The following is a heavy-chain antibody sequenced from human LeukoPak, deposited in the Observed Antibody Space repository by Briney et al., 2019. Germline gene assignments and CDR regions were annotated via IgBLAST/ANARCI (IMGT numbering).Heavy chain of an antibody. V-gene: IGHV4-30-2*01. J-gene: IGHJ4*02. CDR3: GRGASWYEVLIDY. CDR2: VHHTGDT. CDR1: GDSISRCAYS. Sequence: PSQTLSLTCTVSGDSISRCAYSWHWIRQPPGKGLEWIGYVHHTGDTHYNPSLESRVTVSVDRSKNQFSLKLTSVTAADTAIYYCGRGASWYEVLIDYWGQGTLVIVSS. D-gene: IGHD6-13*01.